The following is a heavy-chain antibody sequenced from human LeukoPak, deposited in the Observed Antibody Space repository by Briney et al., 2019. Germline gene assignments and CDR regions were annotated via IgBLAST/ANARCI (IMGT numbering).Heavy chain of an antibody. D-gene: IGHD3-22*01. CDR2: ISYDGSNK. Sequence: GGSLRLSCAASGFTFSSYAMHWVRQAPGKGLEWVAVISYDGSNKYYADSVKGRFTISRDNSKNTLSLQMNSLRAEDTAVHYCARDYYDGSAYYSYYEYWGQETLVTVSS. CDR1: GFTFSSYA. V-gene: IGHV3-30*14. J-gene: IGHJ4*02. CDR3: ARDYYDGSAYYSYYEY.